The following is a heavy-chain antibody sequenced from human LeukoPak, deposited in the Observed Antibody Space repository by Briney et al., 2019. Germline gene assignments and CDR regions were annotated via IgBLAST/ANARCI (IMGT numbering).Heavy chain of an antibody. CDR2: VYYSGTT. Sequence: SETLSLTCTVSGGSISTYYWSWIRQPPGKGLEWIGYVYYSGTTNYNPSLKSRVTISVDTSKNQFSLKLRSVTAADTAIYYCAGERIADDSWGQGTLVTVSS. D-gene: IGHD6-13*01. J-gene: IGHJ4*02. V-gene: IGHV4-59*01. CDR3: AGERIADDS. CDR1: GGSISTYY.